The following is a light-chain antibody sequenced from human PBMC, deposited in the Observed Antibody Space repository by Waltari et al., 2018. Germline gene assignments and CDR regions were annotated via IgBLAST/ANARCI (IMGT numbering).Light chain of an antibody. V-gene: IGKV3-11*01. Sequence: EIVLTQSPATLSLSPGERATLSCRASQSVSSYLVWYQQKPGQAPRLLIYDATNRATGFPARFSGSGSGTDFTLTISSLEPEDFAVYYCQHRSRWPLTFGGGTMLEIK. CDR3: QHRSRWPLT. CDR2: DAT. J-gene: IGKJ4*01. CDR1: QSVSSY.